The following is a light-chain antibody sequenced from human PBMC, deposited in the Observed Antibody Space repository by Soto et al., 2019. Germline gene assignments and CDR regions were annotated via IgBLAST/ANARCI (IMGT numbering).Light chain of an antibody. V-gene: IGKV1-5*03. CDR2: NAS. J-gene: IGKJ1*01. Sequence: DIQLTQSPSTLSASVGDRVTITCRASQTITNLLAWFQQKPGKAPEILIYNASSLQSGVPSRFSGSGSGTEFTLTISSLQPDDSATYYCLQYYDYRTFGQGTKVEIK. CDR3: LQYYDYRT. CDR1: QTITNL.